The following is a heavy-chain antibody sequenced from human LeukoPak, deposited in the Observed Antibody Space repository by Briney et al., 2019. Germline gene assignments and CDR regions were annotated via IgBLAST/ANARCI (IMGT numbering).Heavy chain of an antibody. V-gene: IGHV3-7*01. Sequence: PGGSLRLSCAASGFTFSTYWMSWVRQAPGKGLEWVANINQDGSEKYSVDSVKGRFTISRDNAKSSLYLQMNSLRADDTAVHYCARDRALYDSRRGYYYTEDDYWGQGTLVTVSS. D-gene: IGHD3-22*01. J-gene: IGHJ4*02. CDR1: GFTFSTYW. CDR2: INQDGSEK. CDR3: ARDRALYDSRRGYYYTEDDY.